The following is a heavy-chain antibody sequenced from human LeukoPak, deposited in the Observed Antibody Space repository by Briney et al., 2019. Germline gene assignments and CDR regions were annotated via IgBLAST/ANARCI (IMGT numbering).Heavy chain of an antibody. CDR2: SGST. Sequence: SETLSLTCTVSGGSISSYYWSWIRQPAGKGLEWIGRSGSTNYNPSLKSRVTISVDKSKNQFSLRLSSVTAADTAVYYYAIDRSSVFDPWGQGTLVTVSS. V-gene: IGHV4-4*07. CDR1: GGSISSYY. J-gene: IGHJ5*02. D-gene: IGHD6-6*01. CDR3: AIDRSSVFDP.